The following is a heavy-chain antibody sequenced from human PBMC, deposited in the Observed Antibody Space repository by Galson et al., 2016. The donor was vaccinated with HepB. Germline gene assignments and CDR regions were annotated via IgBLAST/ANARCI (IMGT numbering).Heavy chain of an antibody. D-gene: IGHD1-26*01. CDR2: IFTDGSGP. Sequence: SLRLSCAASGFTFSAYPMHWVRQAPGKGLVWISRIFTDGSGPLYADSVKGRFTISRDNAKNTLFLQMNSLRAEDAAVDYCVQGSTQPAVWGKGTTVTVSP. V-gene: IGHV3-74*01. CDR1: GFTFSAYP. J-gene: IGHJ6*04. CDR3: VQGSTQPAV.